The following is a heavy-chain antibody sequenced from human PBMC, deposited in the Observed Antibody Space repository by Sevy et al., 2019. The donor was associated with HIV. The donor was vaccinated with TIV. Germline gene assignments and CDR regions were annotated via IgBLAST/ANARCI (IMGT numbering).Heavy chain of an antibody. J-gene: IGHJ1*01. CDR2: ISYDGSNK. V-gene: IGHV3-30*18. CDR1: GFTFSSYG. Sequence: GGSLRLSCAASGFTFSSYGMHWVRQAPGKGLEWVAVISYDGSNKYYADSVKGRFTISRDNSKNTLYLQMKSLRAEDTAVYYCAKEPHDDGDYGGVYFQHWGQGTLVTVSS. CDR3: AKEPHDDGDYGGVYFQH. D-gene: IGHD4-17*01.